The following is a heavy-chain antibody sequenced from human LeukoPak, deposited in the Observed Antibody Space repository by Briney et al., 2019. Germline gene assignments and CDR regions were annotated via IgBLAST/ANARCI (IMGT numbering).Heavy chain of an antibody. D-gene: IGHD5-12*01. CDR3: ASLLYSGYFPVY. CDR2: ISTSSSFT. V-gene: IGHV3-11*03. CDR1: GFTFSNAW. Sequence: GGSLRLSCAASGFTFSNAWMSWIRQAPGKGLEWVSYISTSSSFTDYVDSVKGRFTISRDNTKTSLYLQMNSLRAEDTAVYFCASLLYSGYFPVYWGQGTLVTVSA. J-gene: IGHJ4*02.